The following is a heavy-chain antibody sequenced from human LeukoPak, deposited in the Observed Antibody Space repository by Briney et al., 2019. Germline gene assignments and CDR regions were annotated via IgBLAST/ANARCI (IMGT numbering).Heavy chain of an antibody. V-gene: IGHV1-2*02. CDR3: ARGPPTIAVAGTGSDY. Sequence: ASVKVSCKASGYTFTGCYMHWMRQAPGQGLEWMGWINPNSGGTNYAQKFQGRVTMTRDTSISTAYMELSRLRSDDTAVYYCARGPPTIAVAGTGSDYWGQGTLVTVSS. J-gene: IGHJ4*02. CDR2: INPNSGGT. CDR1: GYTFTGCY. D-gene: IGHD6-19*01.